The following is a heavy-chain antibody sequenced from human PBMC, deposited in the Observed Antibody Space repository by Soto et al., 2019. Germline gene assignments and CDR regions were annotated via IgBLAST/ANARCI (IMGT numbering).Heavy chain of an antibody. CDR2: IYHSGST. Sequence: SETLSLTCTGAGASIGSCYWSWIRQPPGKGLEWIGYIYHSGSTNYNPSLKSQVTISVDTSKNQFSLKLTSVTAADTAVYYCASSSGWLLFQDWSQGTLVTVSS. CDR1: GASIGSCY. V-gene: IGHV4-59*01. D-gene: IGHD6-19*01. CDR3: ASSSGWLLFQD. J-gene: IGHJ1*01.